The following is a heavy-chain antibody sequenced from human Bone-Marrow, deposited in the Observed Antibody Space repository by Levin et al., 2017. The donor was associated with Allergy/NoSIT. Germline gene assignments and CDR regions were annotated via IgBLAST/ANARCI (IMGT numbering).Heavy chain of an antibody. V-gene: IGHV3-21*01. Sequence: GGSLRLSCEVSGFTLSFSSYTMNWVRQAPGKGLEWVSSINSDSRYKYYADSLKGRFTISRDNPKDSLYLQMNNLRTEDTAVYYCVGGDFGDWTDFDFWGQGTLVTVSS. J-gene: IGHJ4*02. D-gene: IGHD2-21*02. CDR3: VGGDFGDWTDFDF. CDR1: GFTLSFSSYT. CDR2: INSDSRYK.